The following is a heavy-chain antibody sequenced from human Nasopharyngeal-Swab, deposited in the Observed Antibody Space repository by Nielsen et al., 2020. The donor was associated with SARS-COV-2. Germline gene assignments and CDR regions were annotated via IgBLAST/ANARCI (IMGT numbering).Heavy chain of an antibody. CDR3: ARDGTYSGSYRFNFGGNWFDP. CDR1: GFTFSNYW. V-gene: IGHV3-7*01. J-gene: IGHJ5*02. Sequence: GESLKISCAASGFTFSNYWMGWVRQAPGKGLEWVGNIKQDGIDIYYADSVKGRFTISRDNAKNSLYLQMNSLRAEDTAVYYCARDGTYSGSYRFNFGGNWFDPWGQGTLVTVSS. CDR2: IKQDGIDI. D-gene: IGHD1-26*01.